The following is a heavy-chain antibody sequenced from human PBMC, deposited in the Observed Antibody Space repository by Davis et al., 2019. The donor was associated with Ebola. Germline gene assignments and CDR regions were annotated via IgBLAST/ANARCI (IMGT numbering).Heavy chain of an antibody. CDR1: GGTFSSYA. CDR3: ARARRVAARDMDV. Sequence: SVKVSCKASGGTFSSYAISWVRQAPGQGLEWMGGIIPIFGTAHYAQKFQGRVTITADESTSTAYMELSSLRSEDTAVYYCARARRVAARDMDVWGQGTTVTVSS. J-gene: IGHJ6*02. CDR2: IIPIFGTA. D-gene: IGHD6-6*01. V-gene: IGHV1-69*13.